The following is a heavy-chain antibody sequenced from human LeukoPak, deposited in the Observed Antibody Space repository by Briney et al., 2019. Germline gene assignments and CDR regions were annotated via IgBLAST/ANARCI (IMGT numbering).Heavy chain of an antibody. J-gene: IGHJ5*02. CDR1: GGSISSGGYY. D-gene: IGHD6-13*01. CDR2: IYYSGST. V-gene: IGHV4-31*03. Sequence: ASETLSLTCTVSGGSISSGGYYWSWIRQHPGKGLEWIGYIYYSGSTYYNPSLKSRVTISVDTSKNQFSLKLSSVTAADTAVYYCARSSRSIAAAGTFWFDPWGQGTLVTVSS. CDR3: ARSSRSIAAAGTFWFDP.